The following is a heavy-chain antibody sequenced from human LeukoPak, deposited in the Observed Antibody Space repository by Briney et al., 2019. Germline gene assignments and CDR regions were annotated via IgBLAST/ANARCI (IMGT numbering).Heavy chain of an antibody. CDR3: AKARTRTVSSLFDI. D-gene: IGHD4-17*01. V-gene: IGHV3-30*18. CDR2: ISNDGSRK. CDR1: GFTFSRHG. J-gene: IGHJ3*02. Sequence: GRSLRLSCAPSGFTFSRHGMHWVRQAPGKGLEWVAIISNDGSRKYYAHSVEGRFTISRDNSKNTLYLQMNSLRAEDTAVYYCAKARTRTVSSLFDIWGQGTMVTVSS.